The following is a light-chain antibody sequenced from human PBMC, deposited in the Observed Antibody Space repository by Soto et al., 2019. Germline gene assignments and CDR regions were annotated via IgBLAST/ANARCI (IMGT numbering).Light chain of an antibody. V-gene: IGKV3-15*01. CDR3: QQRADWPIT. CDR2: GAS. CDR1: QSVSSN. J-gene: IGKJ5*01. Sequence: EIVMTQSPATLAVSPGERPTLSCRASQSVSSNLAWYQQKPGQAPRLLIYGASTRATGIPARFSGSGSGTDFTLTISRLEPDDFAVYYCQQRADWPITFGQGTRLEIK.